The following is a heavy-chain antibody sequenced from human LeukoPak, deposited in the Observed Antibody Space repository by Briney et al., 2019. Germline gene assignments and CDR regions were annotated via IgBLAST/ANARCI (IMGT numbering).Heavy chain of an antibody. D-gene: IGHD4-17*01. V-gene: IGHV3-23*01. CDR3: AKAYGDYPPGTVDY. CDR2: ISGRGSIT. Sequence: PGGSLRLSCGASGFTFSSYGMSWVSQAPGKGLEGVSAISGRGSITYYADSVKGRFTISRDNSKNTLYLQMNSLRAEDTAVYYCAKAYGDYPPGTVDYWGQGTLVTVSS. J-gene: IGHJ4*02. CDR1: GFTFSSYG.